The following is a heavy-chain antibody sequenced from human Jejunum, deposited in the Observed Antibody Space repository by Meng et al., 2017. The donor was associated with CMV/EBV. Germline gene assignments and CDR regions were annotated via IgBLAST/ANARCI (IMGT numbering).Heavy chain of an antibody. V-gene: IGHV3-33*01. CDR2: LWYDGSRK. CDR1: GFPLNSYG. Sequence: SGFPLNSYGIHWVRQFPGKGLEWVAVLWYDGSRKYFADSVQGRFSISRDDSKNTVYLQMNSLRAEDTAVYYCARDADTTSHYSQFDYWGQGNMVTVSS. J-gene: IGHJ4*02. D-gene: IGHD2/OR15-2a*01. CDR3: ARDADTTSHYSQFDY.